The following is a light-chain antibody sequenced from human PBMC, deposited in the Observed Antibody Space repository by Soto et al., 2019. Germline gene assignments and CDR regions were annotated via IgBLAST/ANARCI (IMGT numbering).Light chain of an antibody. CDR2: AAA. CDR3: QQSYSFPYT. V-gene: IGKV1-39*01. Sequence: DIPMTQSPSSLSASVGDRVTITCRASQSISNYLNWYQQKPGNAPNLLIYAAASLQSGVPSRFSGRGSGTEFTLTISSLQPEDFATYYCQQSYSFPYTFGQGTKLEIK. CDR1: QSISNY. J-gene: IGKJ2*01.